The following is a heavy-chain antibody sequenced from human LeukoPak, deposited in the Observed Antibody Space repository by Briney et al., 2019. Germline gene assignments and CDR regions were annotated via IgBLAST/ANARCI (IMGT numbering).Heavy chain of an antibody. J-gene: IGHJ4*02. V-gene: IGHV4-39*07. D-gene: IGHD3-22*01. CDR3: ARDAHSGGTMIGRYFDY. CDR2: IYHSGST. Sequence: SETLSLTCTVSGGSISSSSYYWGWIRQPPGKGLEWIGSIYHSGSTYYNPSLKSRVTISVDTSKNQFSLKLSSVTAADTAVYYCARDAHSGGTMIGRYFDYWGQGTLVTVSS. CDR1: GGSISSSSYY.